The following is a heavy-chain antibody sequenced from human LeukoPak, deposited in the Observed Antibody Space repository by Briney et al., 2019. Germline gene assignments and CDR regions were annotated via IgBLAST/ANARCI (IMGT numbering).Heavy chain of an antibody. CDR3: ARSIYYYGSGSYYIKAAFDI. D-gene: IGHD3-10*01. CDR1: GGSFSGYY. CDR2: INHSGST. J-gene: IGHJ3*02. Sequence: SETLSLTCAVYGGSFSGYYWSWIRQPPGKGLEWIGEINHSGSTNYNPSLKSRVTISVDTSKNQFSLKLSSVTAADTAVYYCARSIYYYGSGSYYIKAAFDIWGQGTMVTVSS. V-gene: IGHV4-34*01.